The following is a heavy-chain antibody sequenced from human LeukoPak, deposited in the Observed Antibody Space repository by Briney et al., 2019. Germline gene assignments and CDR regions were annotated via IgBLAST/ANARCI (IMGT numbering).Heavy chain of an antibody. CDR2: IIPILGIA. CDR1: GGTFSSYA. J-gene: IGHJ4*02. CDR3: ARDTASGYYVSDY. Sequence: SMKVSCKASGGTFSSYAISWVRQAPGQGLEWMGRIIPILGIANYAQKFQGRVTITADKSTSTAYMELSSLRSEDTAVYYCARDTASGYYVSDYWGQGTLVTVSS. D-gene: IGHD3-22*01. V-gene: IGHV1-69*04.